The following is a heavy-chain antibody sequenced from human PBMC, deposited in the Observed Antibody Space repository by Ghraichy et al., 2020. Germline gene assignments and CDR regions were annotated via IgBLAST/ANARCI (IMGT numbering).Heavy chain of an antibody. J-gene: IGHJ4*02. CDR2: ISYSGTT. V-gene: IGHV4-59*01. D-gene: IGHD4-11*01. CDR3: ARTYNDYPYYFDY. Sequence: SETLSLTCTVSTDSSSGYYWSWIRQPPGKGLEWIGYISYSGTTRYNPSLKSRVTISVDTPEKQFSLRLSSVTSADTAVYYCARTYNDYPYYFDYWGQGVLVTVSS. CDR1: TDSSSGYY.